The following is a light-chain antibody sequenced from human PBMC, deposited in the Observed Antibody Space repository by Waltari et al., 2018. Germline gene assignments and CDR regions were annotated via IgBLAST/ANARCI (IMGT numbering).Light chain of an antibody. J-gene: IGKJ2*01. CDR2: GAS. Sequence: EIVMTQSPATLSVSPGERATLSCRASQNIRSNLAWYRQKPGQAPRLLICGASFRATGIPARISGSGSGTEFTLTISSLQSEDFAVYFCQQYDNWPPITFGQGTKLEIK. V-gene: IGKV3-15*01. CDR3: QQYDNWPPIT. CDR1: QNIRSN.